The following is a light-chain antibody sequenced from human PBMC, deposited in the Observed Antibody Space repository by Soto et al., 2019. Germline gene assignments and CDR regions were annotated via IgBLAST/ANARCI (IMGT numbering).Light chain of an antibody. Sequence: DIQMTQSPSSVSAAVGDRVTITCRASQSITGYLNWYQQKPGKVPKLLIYAASTLQSGVPSRFSGSGSGTDFTLTLSSLQAEDSATYYCQQSFIAPWTFGQGTKVEIK. J-gene: IGKJ1*01. CDR3: QQSFIAPWT. CDR2: AAS. CDR1: QSITGY. V-gene: IGKV1-39*01.